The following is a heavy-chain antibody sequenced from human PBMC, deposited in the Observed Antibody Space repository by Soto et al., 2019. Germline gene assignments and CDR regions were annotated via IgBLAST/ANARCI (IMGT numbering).Heavy chain of an antibody. Sequence: GGSLRLSCAASGFTFSSYAMHWVRQAPGKGLEYVSAISSNGGSTYYANSVKGRFTISRDNSKSTLYLQMSSLRPEDTAVYYCVKGYGSGTYYVEYFDYWGQGTLVTVSS. CDR3: VKGYGSGTYYVEYFDY. J-gene: IGHJ4*02. V-gene: IGHV3-64*01. CDR2: ISSNGGST. CDR1: GFTFSSYA. D-gene: IGHD3-10*01.